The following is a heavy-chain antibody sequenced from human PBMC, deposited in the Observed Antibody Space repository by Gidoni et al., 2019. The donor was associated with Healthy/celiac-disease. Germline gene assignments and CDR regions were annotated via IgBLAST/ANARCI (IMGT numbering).Heavy chain of an antibody. V-gene: IGHV4-34*01. Sequence: VQLQQSGAGLLKPSETLSLTFAVYGWSFSGYYCSWLRQPPGKGLEWIGELNHRGSTNYNPSLKSRVTISVDTSKNQFSLKLSSVTAADTAVYYCARGRYDYVWGSYRPPGYMDVWGKGTTVTVSS. J-gene: IGHJ6*03. CDR2: LNHRGST. D-gene: IGHD3-16*02. CDR3: ARGRYDYVWGSYRPPGYMDV. CDR1: GWSFSGYY.